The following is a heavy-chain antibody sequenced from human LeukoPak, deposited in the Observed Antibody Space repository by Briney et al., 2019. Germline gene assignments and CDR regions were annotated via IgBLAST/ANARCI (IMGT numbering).Heavy chain of an antibody. V-gene: IGHV3-21*06. D-gene: IGHD6-13*01. J-gene: IGHJ4*02. CDR2: ITSYTGYM. Sequence: GGSLRLSCAASGSTFSNFAMNWVRQAPGKGLEWISSITSYTGYMFYADSVKGRFTISRDNAMNSLFLQMTNLRAEDTAVYYCARGTSSWYRVFDYWGQGTLVTVSS. CDR1: GSTFSNFA. CDR3: ARGTSSWYRVFDY.